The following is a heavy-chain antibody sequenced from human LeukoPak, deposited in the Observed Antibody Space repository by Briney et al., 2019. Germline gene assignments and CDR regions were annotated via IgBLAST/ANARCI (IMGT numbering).Heavy chain of an antibody. CDR3: ARQKYSSGYPYFDY. Sequence: PSETLSLTCSVSGGSISSGYYWSWIRQHPGKGLEWIGYIYYSGSTNYNPSLKSRVTISVDTSKNQFSLKLSSVTAADTAVYYCARQKYSSGYPYFDYWGQGTLVTVSS. CDR2: IYYSGST. CDR1: GGSISSGYY. V-gene: IGHV4-59*08. D-gene: IGHD6-19*01. J-gene: IGHJ4*02.